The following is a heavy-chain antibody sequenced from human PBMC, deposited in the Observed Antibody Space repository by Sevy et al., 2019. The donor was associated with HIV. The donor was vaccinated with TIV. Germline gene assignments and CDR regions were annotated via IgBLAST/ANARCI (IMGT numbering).Heavy chain of an antibody. CDR2: INESGIT. CDR3: ARSPPVVVVPGAPSWFDP. CDR1: DGSFSGYY. Sequence: SETLSLTCAVHDGSFSGYYWNWIRQLPGKGLEWIGEINESGITNYNPSLKSRVTISVDTSKKQFSRKLNSVTAVDSAVYFCARSPPVVVVPGAPSWFDPWGQGTLVTVSS. D-gene: IGHD2-2*01. V-gene: IGHV4-34*01. J-gene: IGHJ5*02.